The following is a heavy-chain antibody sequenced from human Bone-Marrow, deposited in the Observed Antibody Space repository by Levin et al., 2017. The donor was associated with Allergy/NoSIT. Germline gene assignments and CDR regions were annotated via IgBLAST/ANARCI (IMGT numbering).Heavy chain of an antibody. CDR2: ISNDGSAT. CDR3: ATSLAYASSWADY. V-gene: IGHV3-74*01. D-gene: IGHD6-13*01. Sequence: GESLKISCAASGFTFSNFWMHWVRQAPGKGLVWVSRISNDGSATNYADSVKGRFTISRDNAKNTVVLQMSSLRDEDTAVYFCATSLAYASSWADYWGQGTLVAVSS. J-gene: IGHJ4*02. CDR1: GFTFSNFW.